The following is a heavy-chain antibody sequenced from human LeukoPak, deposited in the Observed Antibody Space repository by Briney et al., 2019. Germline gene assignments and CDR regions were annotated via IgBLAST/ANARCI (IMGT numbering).Heavy chain of an antibody. J-gene: IGHJ4*02. CDR1: GGSFSGYY. CDR3: ARGLFDSSGYYVY. D-gene: IGHD3-22*01. V-gene: IGHV4-34*01. CDR2: INHSGST. Sequence: SETLSLTCAVYGGSFSGYYWSWIRQPPGKGLEWIGEINHSGSTNYNPSLKSRVTISVDTSKNQFSLKLSSVTAADTAVCYCARGLFDSSGYYVYWGQGTLVTVSS.